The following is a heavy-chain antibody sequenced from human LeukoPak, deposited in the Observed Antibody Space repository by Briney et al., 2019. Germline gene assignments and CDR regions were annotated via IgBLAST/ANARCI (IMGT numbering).Heavy chain of an antibody. CDR2: INAGNGNT. Sequence: ASVKVSCKASGYTFTSYAMHWVHQAPGQRLEWMGWINAGNGNTKYSQKFQGRVTITRDTSASTAYMELSSLRSEDTAVYYCARVLRYFDSAEYFQHWGQGTLVTVSS. V-gene: IGHV1-3*01. CDR1: GYTFTSYA. D-gene: IGHD3-9*01. J-gene: IGHJ1*01. CDR3: ARVLRYFDSAEYFQH.